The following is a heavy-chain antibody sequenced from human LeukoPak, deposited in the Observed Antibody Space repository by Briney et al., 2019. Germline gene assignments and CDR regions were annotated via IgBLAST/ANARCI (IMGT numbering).Heavy chain of an antibody. CDR3: AKETYYYDSSGYSTLDY. J-gene: IGHJ4*02. V-gene: IGHV3-30-3*01. Sequence: GGSLRLSCTASGFTFSSYTMHWVRQAPGKGLEWVALVSYDESDKYYADSVKGRFTVSRDNSKNTLYLQMNSLRAEDTAVYYCAKETYYYDSSGYSTLDYWGQGTLVTVSS. D-gene: IGHD3-22*01. CDR2: VSYDESDK. CDR1: GFTFSSYT.